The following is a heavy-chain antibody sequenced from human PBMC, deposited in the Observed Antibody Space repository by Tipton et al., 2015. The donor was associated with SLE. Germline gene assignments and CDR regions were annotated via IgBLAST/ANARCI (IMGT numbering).Heavy chain of an antibody. Sequence: LRLSCAVYGGSFSGYYWSWIRQPPGKGLEWIGEINHSGSTNYNPSLKSRVTISVDTSKNQFSLKLSSVTAADTAVYYCAPGTGTYYFDYWGQGTLVTVSS. D-gene: IGHD1-1*01. CDR3: APGTGTYYFDY. CDR1: GGSFSGYY. CDR2: INHSGST. J-gene: IGHJ4*02. V-gene: IGHV4-34*01.